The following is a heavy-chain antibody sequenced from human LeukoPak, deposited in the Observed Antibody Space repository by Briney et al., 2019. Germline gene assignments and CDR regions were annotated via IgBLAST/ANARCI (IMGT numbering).Heavy chain of an antibody. CDR1: GGSISSYY. Sequence: SETLSLTCTVSGGSISSYYWSWIRQPPGKGLEWIGYIYYSGSTNYNPSLKSRVTISVDTFKNQFSLKLSSVTAADTAVYYCARRKSVAVAGVYYYYGMDVWGQGTTVTVSS. CDR2: IYYSGST. V-gene: IGHV4-59*08. J-gene: IGHJ6*02. D-gene: IGHD6-19*01. CDR3: ARRKSVAVAGVYYYYGMDV.